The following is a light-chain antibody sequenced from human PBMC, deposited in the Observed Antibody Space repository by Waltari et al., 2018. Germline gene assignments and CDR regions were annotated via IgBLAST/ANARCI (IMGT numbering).Light chain of an antibody. V-gene: IGKV3-11*01. CDR2: EAS. CDR1: QSISSY. J-gene: IGKJ3*01. CDR3: QQRSNWPLT. Sequence: EIVWTQSPATLSLSPGERVTLSCRASQSISSYLAWYQQKPGQAPRLLIYEASNRATGIPARFSGSGSDTDFTLTISNLEPEDFAVYYCQQRSNWPLTFGPGTKVDIK.